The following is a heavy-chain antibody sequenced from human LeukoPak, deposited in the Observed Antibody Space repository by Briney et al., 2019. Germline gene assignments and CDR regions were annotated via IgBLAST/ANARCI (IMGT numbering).Heavy chain of an antibody. CDR3: ARFVGSSWLAFDI. D-gene: IGHD6-13*01. CDR2: IYTSGST. CDR1: GGCISSGSYY. J-gene: IGHJ3*02. Sequence: SETLSLTCTVSGGCISSGSYYWSWIRQPAGKGLEWIGRIYTSGSTNYNPSLKSRVTISVDTSKNQFSLKLSSVTAADTAVYYCARFVGSSWLAFDIWGQGTMVTVSS. V-gene: IGHV4-61*02.